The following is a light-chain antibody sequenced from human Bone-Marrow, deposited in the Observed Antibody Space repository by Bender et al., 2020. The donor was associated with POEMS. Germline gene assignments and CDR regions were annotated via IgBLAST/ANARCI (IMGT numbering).Light chain of an antibody. Sequence: QSALAQPASVSGSPGQSITISCTGTSSDVGSYILVSWYQQHPGKAPKLLIYEGNKRPSGVSNRFSGSKSGNTASLTISGLQAKDEADYYCCLYSFGTGTKVTVL. J-gene: IGLJ1*01. V-gene: IGLV2-23*01. CDR2: EGN. CDR1: SSDVGSYIL. CDR3: CLYS.